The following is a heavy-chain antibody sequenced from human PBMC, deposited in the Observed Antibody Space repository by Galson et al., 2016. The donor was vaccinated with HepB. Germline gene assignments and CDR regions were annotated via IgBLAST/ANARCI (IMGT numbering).Heavy chain of an antibody. CDR3: TRTAYDYAWGSLYD. CDR2: ICPGDSDT. V-gene: IGHV5-51*01. D-gene: IGHD3-16*01. CDR1: GYTFTTYW. J-gene: IGHJ4*02. Sequence: QSGAEVKKPGESLKISCKGSGYTFTTYWIGWVRQMPGKGLEWMGIICPGDSDTRYNPSFQGQVTISADKSINTAYLQWSSLKASDSAMYYCTRTAYDYAWGSLYDWGQGTLVTVSP.